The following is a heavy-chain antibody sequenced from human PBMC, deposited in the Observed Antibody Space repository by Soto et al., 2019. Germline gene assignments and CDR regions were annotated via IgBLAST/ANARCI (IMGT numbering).Heavy chain of an antibody. CDR3: ARLPGPLVAVLDLYPVDGREPVSDADV. Sequence: QMQLVESGGGVVQPGRSLRLSCAASGFTFSSYPMHWVRQAPGKGLEWVAVISFDGSKKYYADSVKGRFFISKDNSKTMLSLQMNSLRGEDSAVYYCARLPGPLVAVLDLYPVDGREPVSDADVWGQGTAVTVSS. CDR2: ISFDGSKK. D-gene: IGHD6-19*01. CDR1: GFTFSSYP. J-gene: IGHJ6*02. V-gene: IGHV3-30-3*01.